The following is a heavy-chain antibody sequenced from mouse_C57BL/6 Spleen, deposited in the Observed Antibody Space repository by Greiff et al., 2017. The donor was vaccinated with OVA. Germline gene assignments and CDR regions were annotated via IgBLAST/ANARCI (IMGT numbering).Heavy chain of an antibody. CDR2: ISSGGSYT. CDR1: GFTFSSYG. CDR3: ARYDYGSSSEGAMDY. V-gene: IGHV5-6*01. J-gene: IGHJ4*01. Sequence: EVHLVESGGDLVKPGGSLKLSCAASGFTFSSYGMSWVRQTPDKRLEWVATISSGGSYTYYPDSVKGRFTISRDNAKNTLYLQMSSLKSEDTAMYYCARYDYGSSSEGAMDYWGQGTSVTVSS. D-gene: IGHD1-1*01.